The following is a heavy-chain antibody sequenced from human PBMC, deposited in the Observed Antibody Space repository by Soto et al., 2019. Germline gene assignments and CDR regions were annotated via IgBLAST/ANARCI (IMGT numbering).Heavy chain of an antibody. J-gene: IGHJ3*02. CDR3: ANFYCSSTSCDDAFDI. CDR2: ISAYNGNT. D-gene: IGHD2-2*01. V-gene: IGHV1-18*01. CDR1: GYTFTSYG. Sequence: QVQLVQSGAEVKKPGASVKVSCKASGYTFTSYGISWVRQAPGQGLEWMGWISAYNGNTNYAQKLQGRVTMTTDTSTSTTYMELRSLRSDDTAVYYCANFYCSSTSCDDAFDIWGQGTMVTVSS.